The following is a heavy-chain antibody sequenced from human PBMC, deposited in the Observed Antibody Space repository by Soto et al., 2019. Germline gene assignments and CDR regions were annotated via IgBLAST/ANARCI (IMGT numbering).Heavy chain of an antibody. CDR2: ISSSSSYI. V-gene: IGHV3-21*01. D-gene: IGHD5-18*01. CDR3: ARDVETPMDGLHYFDP. CDR1: GFTFSDYT. J-gene: IGHJ5*02. Sequence: GSLRLSCTASGFTFSDYTMNWVRQAPGKGLEWVSSISSSSSYINYADSVKGRFTVSRHNAKNSLYLQMNSLRPEDTAFYYCARDVETPMDGLHYFDPWGQGTLVTVPS.